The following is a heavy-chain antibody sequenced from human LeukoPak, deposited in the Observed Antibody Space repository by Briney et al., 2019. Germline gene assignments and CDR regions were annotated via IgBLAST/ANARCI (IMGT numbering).Heavy chain of an antibody. CDR2: ISGSGGTI. CDR1: GFTFSDHY. CDR3: ARGRSSSFERIPH. V-gene: IGHV3-11*01. J-gene: IGHJ4*02. D-gene: IGHD2-2*01. Sequence: PGGSLRLSCAASGFTFSDHYMSWIRQIPGKGLEWVSYISGSGGTISYADSVKGRFTISRDNAKNSLYLQMNSLRAEDTAVYYCARGRSSSFERIPHWGQGTLVTVSS.